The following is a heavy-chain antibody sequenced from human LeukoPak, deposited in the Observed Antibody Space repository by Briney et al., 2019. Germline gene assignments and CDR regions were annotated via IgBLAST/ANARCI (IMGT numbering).Heavy chain of an antibody. CDR3: ARRTMPEGFDY. V-gene: IGHV3-23*01. CDR1: GFTFSRYG. Sequence: PGGSLRPSCAASGFTFSRYGMSWVSQAPGKGLEWVSATSESGDSTYYADTVEGRFTISRDNSKNTLFLQMNSLRAEDTAVYYCARRTMPEGFDYWGQGTLVTVSS. J-gene: IGHJ4*02. D-gene: IGHD2-2*01. CDR2: TSESGDST.